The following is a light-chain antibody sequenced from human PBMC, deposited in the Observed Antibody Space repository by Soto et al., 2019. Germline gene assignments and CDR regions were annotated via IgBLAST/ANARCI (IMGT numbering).Light chain of an antibody. CDR3: QQRSNWPT. V-gene: IGKV3D-20*02. CDR2: GAS. CDR1: QSVSSSY. J-gene: IGKJ1*01. Sequence: EIVMPQSPATLSVSPGERATLSCRASQSVSSSYLAWYQQKPGQAPRLLIYGASSRATGIPDRFSGSGSGTDFTLTISRLEPEDFAVYYCQQRSNWPTFGQGTKVDIK.